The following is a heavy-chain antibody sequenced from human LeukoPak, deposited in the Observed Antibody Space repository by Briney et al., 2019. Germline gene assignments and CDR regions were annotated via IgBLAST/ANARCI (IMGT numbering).Heavy chain of an antibody. Sequence: GGSLRLSCAASGFTFSSYAMSWVRQAPGKGLEWVSTISGSGGSTYYADSVKGRFTISRDNSRNPLYLQMNSLRAEDTAVYYCAVVPAAILGYYYYGMDVWGQGTTVTVSS. J-gene: IGHJ6*02. D-gene: IGHD2-2*02. CDR3: AVVPAAILGYYYYGMDV. CDR2: ISGSGGST. CDR1: GFTFSSYA. V-gene: IGHV3-23*01.